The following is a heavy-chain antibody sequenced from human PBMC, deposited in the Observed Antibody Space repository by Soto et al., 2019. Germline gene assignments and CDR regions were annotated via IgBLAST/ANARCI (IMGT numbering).Heavy chain of an antibody. D-gene: IGHD2-8*01. CDR3: ARVHCSDGVCYRRLPS. J-gene: IGHJ5*02. CDR1: GYTFTGSY. V-gene: IGHV1-2*02. Sequence: ASVKVSCKASGYTFTGSYIHWVRQAPGQGLEWMGWINPNNGDTKYGQKFQGRVTMTRDRSISTAYMELRRLRSDDTALYFCARVHCSDGVCYRRLPSWGQGTLVTVSS. CDR2: INPNNGDT.